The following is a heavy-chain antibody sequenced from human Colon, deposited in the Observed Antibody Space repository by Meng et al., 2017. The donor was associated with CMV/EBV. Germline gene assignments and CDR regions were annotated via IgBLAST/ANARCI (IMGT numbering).Heavy chain of an antibody. J-gene: IGHJ5*02. CDR1: GYTFTDYY. CDR2: INSISGDT. Sequence: GQVVQSGGEVKKPGASVKVSCKTSGYTFTDYYIHWVRQAPGQGLEWMGWINSISGDTNYAQKFQGRVTMTRDTSITTAYMELNSLKSDDTAVYYCGRDRHLDPWGQGTLVTVSS. CDR3: GRDRHLDP. D-gene: IGHD3-3*02. V-gene: IGHV1-2*02.